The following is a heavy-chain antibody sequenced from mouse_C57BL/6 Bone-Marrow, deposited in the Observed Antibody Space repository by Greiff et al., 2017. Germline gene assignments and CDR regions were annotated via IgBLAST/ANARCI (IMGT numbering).Heavy chain of an antibody. CDR1: GFTFSSYG. J-gene: IGHJ4*01. V-gene: IGHV5-6*01. D-gene: IGHD1-1*01. CDR2: ISSGGSYT. CDR3: ARITTAVVPMDY. Sequence: EVQVVESGGDLVKPGGSLKLSCAASGFTFSSYGMSWVRQTPDKRLEWVATISSGGSYTYYPDSVKGRFTISRDNAKNTLYLQMSSLKSEDTAMYYCARITTAVVPMDYWGQGTSVTVSS.